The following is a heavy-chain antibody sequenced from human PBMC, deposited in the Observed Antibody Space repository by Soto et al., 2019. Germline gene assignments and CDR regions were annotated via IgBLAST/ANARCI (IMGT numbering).Heavy chain of an antibody. CDR2: ISGSGGST. Sequence: EVPLLESGGGLVQPGGSLRLSCAASGFTFSSYAMSWVRQAPGKGLEWVSAISGSGGSTYYADSVKGRFTISRDNSKNTLYVQMNSLRAEDTAVYYCAKAAFSGSGSYYFAYWGQGTLVTVSS. D-gene: IGHD6-19*01. CDR3: AKAAFSGSGSYYFAY. CDR1: GFTFSSYA. V-gene: IGHV3-23*01. J-gene: IGHJ4*02.